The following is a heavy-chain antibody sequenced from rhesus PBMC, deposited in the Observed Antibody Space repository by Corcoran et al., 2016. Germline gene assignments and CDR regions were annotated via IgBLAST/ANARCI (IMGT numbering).Heavy chain of an antibody. CDR3: AEGDRG. V-gene: IGHV3S42*01. Sequence: EVYLVESGGGLAHPGVSLRLSCAAYGFIFLAALMKWFRQTTGEWLEWISSIRRGGSTYYADSMKGRFTSSRDNSKNLLSLQMNSLTMDDTAVYYCAEGDRGWGQGVLVTVST. J-gene: IGHJ4*01. CDR1: GFIFLAAL. D-gene: IGHD5-42*01. CDR2: IRRGGST.